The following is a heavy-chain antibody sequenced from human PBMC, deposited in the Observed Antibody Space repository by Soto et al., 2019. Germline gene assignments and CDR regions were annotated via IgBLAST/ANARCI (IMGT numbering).Heavy chain of an antibody. CDR2: ISSSSSYI. D-gene: IGHD6-13*01. V-gene: IGHV3-21*01. Sequence: EVRLVESGGGLVKPGGSLRLSCAASGFTFSSYSMNWVRQAPGKGLEWVSSISSSSSYIYYADSVKGRFTISRDNAKNSLYLQMNSLRAEDTAVYYCARDPGTPSGYDAFDIWGQGTMVTVSS. CDR1: GFTFSSYS. J-gene: IGHJ3*02. CDR3: ARDPGTPSGYDAFDI.